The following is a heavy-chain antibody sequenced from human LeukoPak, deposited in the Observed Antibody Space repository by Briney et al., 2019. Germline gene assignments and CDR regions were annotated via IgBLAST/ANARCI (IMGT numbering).Heavy chain of an antibody. V-gene: IGHV4-34*01. D-gene: IGHD6-13*01. CDR2: INHSGST. J-gene: IGHJ4*02. CDR1: GGSFSGYY. CDR3: ARIAATGYSSSWALD. Sequence: NTSETLSLTCAVYGGSFSGYYWSWIRQPPGKGLEWIGEINHSGSTNYNPSLKSRVTISVDTSKNQFSLKLSSVTAADTAVYYCARIAATGYSSSWALDWGQGTLVTVSS.